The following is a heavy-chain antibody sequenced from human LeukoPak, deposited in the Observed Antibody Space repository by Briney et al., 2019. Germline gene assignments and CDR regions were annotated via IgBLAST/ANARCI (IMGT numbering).Heavy chain of an antibody. J-gene: IGHJ3*02. V-gene: IGHV4-61*02. CDR3: VRDLGITDAFDI. Sequence: SETLSLTRTVSVGSISSGSYYWSWTRQPAGEGLEWLGRIYTRRSTNYNPSLKSRVTISVDTSKNQFSLKLSSVSAADTAVYYCVRDLGITDAFDIWGQGTMVTVSS. D-gene: IGHD3-16*01. CDR2: IYTRRST. CDR1: VGSISSGSYY.